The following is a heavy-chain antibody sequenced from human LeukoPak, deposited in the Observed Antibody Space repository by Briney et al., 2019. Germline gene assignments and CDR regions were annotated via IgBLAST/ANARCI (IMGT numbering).Heavy chain of an antibody. CDR1: GYTFFTAYH. CDR3: ARLAAPGTSSDY. CDR2: INPRGGAT. D-gene: IGHD6-13*01. J-gene: IGHJ4*02. V-gene: IGHV1-46*01. Sequence: ASVTISCKASGYTFFTAYHMHWVRQAPGQGLEWMGVINPRGGATTYAQKFQGRVTMTTDTSTSTVYMQLSSLRSEDTAVYYCARLAAPGTSSDYWGQGTPVTVSS.